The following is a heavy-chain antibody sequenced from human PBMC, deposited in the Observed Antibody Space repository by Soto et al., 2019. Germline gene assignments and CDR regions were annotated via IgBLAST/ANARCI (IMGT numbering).Heavy chain of an antibody. CDR1: GFTFSSYA. CDR2: ISGSGDST. Sequence: AGGSLRLSCAASGFTFSSYAMNWVRQAPGKGLEWVSVISGSGDSTYYADSVKGRFTISRDNSKNTLYLQMNSLRAEDTAMYYCAKSADYDILTGSMQGYFDYWGQGTLVTVSS. CDR3: AKSADYDILTGSMQGYFDY. J-gene: IGHJ4*02. V-gene: IGHV3-23*01. D-gene: IGHD3-9*01.